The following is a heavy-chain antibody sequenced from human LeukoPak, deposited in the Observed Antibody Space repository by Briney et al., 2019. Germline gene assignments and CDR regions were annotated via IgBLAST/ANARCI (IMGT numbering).Heavy chain of an antibody. D-gene: IGHD2-15*01. V-gene: IGHV3-48*03. CDR1: GFNFRSYE. Sequence: GGSLRLSCAASGFNFRSYEMNWVRQAPGKGLEWVSYISNTDETRTYADSVKGRFTISRDNAKNSLYLQMNSLRAEDTAVYYCASIYCSGGSCYSGYYYYYGMDVWGQGTTVTVSS. J-gene: IGHJ6*02. CDR3: ASIYCSGGSCYSGYYYYYGMDV. CDR2: ISNTDETR.